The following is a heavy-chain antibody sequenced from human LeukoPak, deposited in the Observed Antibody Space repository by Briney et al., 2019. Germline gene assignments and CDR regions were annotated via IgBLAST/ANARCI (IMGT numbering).Heavy chain of an antibody. CDR3: ARDGSWNYDYGMDV. D-gene: IGHD1-26*01. CDR2: ISAYNGNT. V-gene: IGHV1-18*01. Sequence: ASVKVSCKASGYTFTSYGISWVRQAPGQGLEWMGWISAYNGNTYYAQKLQGRVTMTTDTSTSTAYMELRSLRSDDTAVYYCARDGSWNYDYGMDVWGQGTTVTVSS. J-gene: IGHJ6*02. CDR1: GYTFTSYG.